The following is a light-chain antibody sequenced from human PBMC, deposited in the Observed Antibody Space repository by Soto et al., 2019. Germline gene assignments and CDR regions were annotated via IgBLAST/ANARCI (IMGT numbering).Light chain of an antibody. V-gene: IGKV3-20*01. Sequence: EIVLTQSPGTLSLSPGERATLSCRASQSVSSSYLAWYQHKPDQAPRLLIYGASSRATGTPDMFSGSRCGTYFPLTISRLDPEDVALYYWQQYDSSPHTFGQGTKLEIK. CDR1: QSVSSSY. CDR3: QQYDSSPHT. J-gene: IGKJ2*01. CDR2: GAS.